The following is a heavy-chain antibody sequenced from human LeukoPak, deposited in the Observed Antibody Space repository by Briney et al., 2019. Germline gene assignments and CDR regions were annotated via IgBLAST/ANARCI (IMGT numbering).Heavy chain of an antibody. Sequence: PGGSLRLSCAASGFTFSSYAMSWVRQAPGKGLEWVSAISGSGGSTYYADSVKGRFTISRDNSKNTLYLQMNSLRAEDTAVYYCAKDLGTPTYYDFWSGSPPGFWGDVWGKGTTVTVSS. V-gene: IGHV3-23*01. CDR2: ISGSGGST. J-gene: IGHJ6*04. CDR3: AKDLGTPTYYDFWSGSPPGFWGDV. D-gene: IGHD3-3*01. CDR1: GFTFSSYA.